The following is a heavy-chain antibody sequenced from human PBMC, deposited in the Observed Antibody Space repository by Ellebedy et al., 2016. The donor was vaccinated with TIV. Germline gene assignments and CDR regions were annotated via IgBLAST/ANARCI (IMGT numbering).Heavy chain of an antibody. CDR2: IIPIFGTA. CDR3: AREPSLVPAADDDY. Sequence: AASVKVSCKASGRTFSSYAISWVRQAPGQGLEWMGGIIPIFGTANYAQKFQGRVTITADESTSTAYMELSSLRSEDTAVYYCAREPSLVPAADDDYWGQGTLVTVSS. V-gene: IGHV1-69*13. J-gene: IGHJ4*02. CDR1: GRTFSSYA. D-gene: IGHD2-2*01.